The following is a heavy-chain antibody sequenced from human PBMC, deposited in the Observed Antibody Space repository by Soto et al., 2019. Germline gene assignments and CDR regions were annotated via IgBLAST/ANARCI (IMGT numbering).Heavy chain of an antibody. Sequence: LSHSCTVADGTISSYYWRWIRQNAGKGLEWIGRIYTSGSTNYNPSLKSRVTMSVDTSKNQFSLKLSSVTAADTAVYYCAGRALERELRFDYWGQGTLFTVSS. CDR3: AGRALERELRFDY. J-gene: IGHJ4*02. CDR1: DGTISSYY. CDR2: IYTSGST. V-gene: IGHV4-4*07. D-gene: IGHD1-1*01.